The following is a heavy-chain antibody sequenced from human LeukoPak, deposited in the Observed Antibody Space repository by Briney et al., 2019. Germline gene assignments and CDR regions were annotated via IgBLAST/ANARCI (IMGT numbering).Heavy chain of an antibody. CDR3: TTGYYDSSGYYY. Sequence: GGSLRPSCAASGFTVSSNYMSWVRQAPGKGLEWVGRIKSKTDGGTTDYAAPVKGRFTISRDDSKNTLYLQMNSLKTEDTAVYYCTTGYYDSSGYYYWGQGTLVTVSS. D-gene: IGHD3-22*01. CDR1: GFTVSSNY. J-gene: IGHJ4*02. CDR2: IKSKTDGGTT. V-gene: IGHV3-15*01.